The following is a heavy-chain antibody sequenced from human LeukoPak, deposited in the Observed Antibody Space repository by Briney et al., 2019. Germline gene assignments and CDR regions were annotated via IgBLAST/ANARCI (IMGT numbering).Heavy chain of an antibody. J-gene: IGHJ4*02. Sequence: PGGSLRLSCAASGFTFSSYGMHWVRQAPGKGLEWVAVISYDGSNKYYADSVKGRFTISRDNSKNTLYLQMNSLRAEDTAVYYCAKDTALAYWGQGTLVTVSS. CDR3: AKDTALAY. CDR1: GFTFSSYG. V-gene: IGHV3-30*18. CDR2: ISYDGSNK. D-gene: IGHD2-21*02.